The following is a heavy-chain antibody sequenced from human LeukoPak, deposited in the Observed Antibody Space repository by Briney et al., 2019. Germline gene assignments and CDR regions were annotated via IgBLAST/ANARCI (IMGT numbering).Heavy chain of an antibody. Sequence: SETLSLTCTVSGGSINNFYWSWIRQPPGKGLEWVGYIHYSGRTNYNPSFKSRVTISLDTSKNQFSLKLSSVTAADTAVYYCARIPPPYSSSSTPFDYWGQGTLVTVSS. CDR3: ARIPPPYSSSSTPFDY. J-gene: IGHJ4*02. CDR2: IHYSGRT. D-gene: IGHD6-6*01. CDR1: GGSINNFY. V-gene: IGHV4-59*01.